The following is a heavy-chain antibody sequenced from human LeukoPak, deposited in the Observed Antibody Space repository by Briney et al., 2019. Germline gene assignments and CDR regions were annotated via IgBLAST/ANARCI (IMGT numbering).Heavy chain of an antibody. J-gene: IGHJ5*02. CDR2: IYYSGST. Sequence: PSETLSLTCTVSGASIRSFYWGWIRQSPGKGLEWIGHIYYSGSTNYNPSLKSRVTISLDTSKNQFSPKLSSLTAADTAVYYCVQNQGYCSGGTCSFRFDPWGQGTLVTVSS. D-gene: IGHD2-15*01. CDR3: VQNQGYCSGGTCSFRFDP. V-gene: IGHV4-59*01. CDR1: GASIRSFY.